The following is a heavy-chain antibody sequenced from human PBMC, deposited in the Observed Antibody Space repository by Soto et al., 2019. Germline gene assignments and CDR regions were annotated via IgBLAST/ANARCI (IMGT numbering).Heavy chain of an antibody. Sequence: SETLSLTCTVSGGSISRPYWSWLRRQPGKGVEWIAYIYYSGSTNYNPSLHSRVTISVDTTKHHCPLMLSAVAAAETAVYYGARATCYAVRCGYLFDSWGQGTLVTVSS. CDR1: GGSISRPY. V-gene: IGHV4-59*11. CDR3: ARATCYAVRCGYLFDS. D-gene: IGHD3-3*01. CDR2: IYYSGST. J-gene: IGHJ4*02.